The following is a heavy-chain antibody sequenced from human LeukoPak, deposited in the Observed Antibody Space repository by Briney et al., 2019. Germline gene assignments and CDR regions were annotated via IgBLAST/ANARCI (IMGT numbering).Heavy chain of an antibody. CDR1: GFTFSSYA. V-gene: IGHV3-23*01. J-gene: IGHJ4*02. D-gene: IGHD4-17*01. CDR3: ASDPPTTVTTFGDY. CDR2: ISGSGGST. Sequence: PGGSLRLSYAASGFTFSSYAMSWVRQAPGKGLEWVSAISGSGGSTYYADSVKGRFTISRDNSKNTLYLQMNSLRAEDTAVYYCASDPPTTVTTFGDYWGQGTLVTVSS.